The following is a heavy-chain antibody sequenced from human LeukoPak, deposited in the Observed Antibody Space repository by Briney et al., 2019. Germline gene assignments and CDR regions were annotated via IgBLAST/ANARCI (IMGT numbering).Heavy chain of an antibody. Sequence: PGGSLRLSCAASGFTFSNAWMNWVRQAPGKGLEWVSSISTSSSYIYYADSVKGRFTISRDNAKNSLYLQMNSLRAEDTAVYYCARRAERFDSFDYWGQGTLVTVSS. J-gene: IGHJ4*02. V-gene: IGHV3-21*01. CDR3: ARRAERFDSFDY. D-gene: IGHD3-16*01. CDR1: GFTFSNAW. CDR2: ISTSSSYI.